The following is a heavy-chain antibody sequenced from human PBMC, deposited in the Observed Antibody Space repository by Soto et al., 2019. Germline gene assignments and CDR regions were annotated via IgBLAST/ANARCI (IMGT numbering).Heavy chain of an antibody. Sequence: PGGSLRLSCAASGFTFSSYSMHWVRQAPGKGLEWVSYISSSSGTIYYADSVKGRFTISRDNAKNSLFLQMNSLRAEDTAVYYCARGWNDFDYSGQRTLVPVSS. CDR1: GFTFSSYS. CDR2: ISSSSGTI. V-gene: IGHV3-48*01. D-gene: IGHD1-1*01. J-gene: IGHJ4*02. CDR3: ARGWNDFDY.